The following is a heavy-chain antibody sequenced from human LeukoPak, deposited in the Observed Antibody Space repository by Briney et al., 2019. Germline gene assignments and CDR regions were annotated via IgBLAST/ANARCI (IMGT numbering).Heavy chain of an antibody. Sequence: SKTLSLTCTVSGGSISSYYWSWIRQPPGKGLEWIGYIYYSGSTNYNPSLKSRVTMSVDTSKNQFSLKLSSVTAADTAVYYCAREGIGIDYWGQGTLVTVSS. CDR2: IYYSGST. D-gene: IGHD6-13*01. CDR1: GGSISSYY. J-gene: IGHJ4*02. V-gene: IGHV4-59*12. CDR3: AREGIGIDY.